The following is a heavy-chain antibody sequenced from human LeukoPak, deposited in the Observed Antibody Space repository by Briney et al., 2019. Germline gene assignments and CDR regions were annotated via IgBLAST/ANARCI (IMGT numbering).Heavy chain of an antibody. V-gene: IGHV4-39*07. J-gene: IGHJ6*02. CDR2: INHSGST. CDR1: GGSISSSSYY. Sequence: NSSETLSLTCTVSGGSISSSSYYWGWIRQPPGKGLEWIGEINHSGSTNYNPSLKSRVTISVDTSKNQFSLKLSSVTAADTAVYYCARDVKDYYGFPRGSHYYGMDVWGQGTTVTVSS. D-gene: IGHD3-10*01. CDR3: ARDVKDYYGFPRGSHYYGMDV.